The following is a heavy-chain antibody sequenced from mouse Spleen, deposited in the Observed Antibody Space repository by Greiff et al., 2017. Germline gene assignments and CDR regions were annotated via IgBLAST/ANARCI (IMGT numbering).Heavy chain of an antibody. CDR1: GYTFTSYG. J-gene: IGHJ3*01. CDR3: ARSHDYDVWFAY. CDR2: IYPRSGNT. Sequence: VKLMESGAELARPGASVKLSCKASGYTFTSYGISWVKQRTGQGLEWIGEIYPRSGNTYYNEKFKGKATLTADKSSSTAYMELRSLTSEDSAVYFCARSHDYDVWFAYWGQGTLVTVSA. D-gene: IGHD2-4*01. V-gene: IGHV1-81*01.